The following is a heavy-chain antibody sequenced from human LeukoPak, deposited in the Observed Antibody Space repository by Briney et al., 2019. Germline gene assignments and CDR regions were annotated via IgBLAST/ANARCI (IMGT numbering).Heavy chain of an antibody. CDR3: ARGVLDSYYYYGMDV. CDR2: IYHSGST. V-gene: IGHV4-30-2*01. D-gene: IGHD3/OR15-3a*01. J-gene: IGHJ6*02. CDR1: GGSISSGGYS. Sequence: PSETLSLTCAVSGGSISSGGYSWGWIRQPPGKGLEWIGYIYHSGSTYYNPSRKSRVTISVDRSKNQFSLKLSSVTAADTAVYYCARGVLDSYYYYGMDVWGQGTTVTVSS.